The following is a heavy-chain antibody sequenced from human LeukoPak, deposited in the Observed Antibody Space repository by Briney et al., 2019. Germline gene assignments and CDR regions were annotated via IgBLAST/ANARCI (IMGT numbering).Heavy chain of an antibody. J-gene: IGHJ5*02. CDR1: GYTFTGYY. V-gene: IGHV1-2*02. Sequence: ASVKVFCKASGYTFTGYYMHWVRQAPGQGLEWMGWINPNSGGTNYAQKFQGRVTMTRDTSISTAYMELSRLRSDDTAVYYCARAVITGTQSTNKYNWFDPWGQGTLVTVSS. D-gene: IGHD1-20*01. CDR2: INPNSGGT. CDR3: ARAVITGTQSTNKYNWFDP.